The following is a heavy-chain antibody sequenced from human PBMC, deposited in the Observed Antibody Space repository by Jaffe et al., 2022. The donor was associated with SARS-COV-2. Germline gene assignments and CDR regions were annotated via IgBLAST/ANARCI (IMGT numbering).Heavy chain of an antibody. Sequence: EVQLLQSGGGLIQPGGSLRLSCAASGFTFSSYAMSWVRQAPGKGLEWVSVISDSGGRTHYADSVKGRFIISRDNSNDTLCLQMNSLRAEDTAVYYCAKAAGRYIWGSYRDYWGQGTLVTVSS. CDR2: ISDSGGRT. J-gene: IGHJ4*02. V-gene: IGHV3-23*01. CDR3: AKAAGRYIWGSYRDY. CDR1: GFTFSSYA. D-gene: IGHD3-16*02.